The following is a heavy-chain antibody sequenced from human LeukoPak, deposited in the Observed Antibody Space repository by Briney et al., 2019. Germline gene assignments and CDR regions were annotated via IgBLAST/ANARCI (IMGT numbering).Heavy chain of an antibody. J-gene: IGHJ4*02. V-gene: IGHV4-59*01. CDR1: GGSISSYY. D-gene: IGHD2-2*01. CDR2: IYYSGST. CDR3: ARDSARYCSSTSCYPKGFDY. Sequence: SETLSLTCTVSGGSISSYYWSWIRQPPGKGLEWIGYIYYSGSTNYNPSLKSRVTISVDTSKIQFSLKLSSVTAADTAVYYCARDSARYCSSTSCYPKGFDYWGQGTLVTVSS.